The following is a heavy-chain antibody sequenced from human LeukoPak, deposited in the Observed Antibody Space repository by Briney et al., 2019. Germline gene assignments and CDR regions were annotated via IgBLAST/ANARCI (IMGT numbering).Heavy chain of an antibody. CDR2: IYYSGST. V-gene: IGHV4-39*01. CDR1: GGSISSSSYY. CDR3: ATIYSYGFRSEY. J-gene: IGHJ4*02. D-gene: IGHD5-18*01. Sequence: PETLSLTCTVSGGSISSSSYYWGWIRQPPGKGLEWIGSIYYSGSTYYNPSLKSRVTISVDTSKNQFSLKLSSVTAADTAVYYCATIYSYGFRSEYWGQGTLVTVSS.